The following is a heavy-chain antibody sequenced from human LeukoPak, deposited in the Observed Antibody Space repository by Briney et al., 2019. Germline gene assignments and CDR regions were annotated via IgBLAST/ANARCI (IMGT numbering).Heavy chain of an antibody. CDR3: ARDVSSGWFPRSEYYFDY. Sequence: VASVKVSCKASGGTFSSYAISWVRQAPGQGLEWMGGIIPIFGTANYAQKSQGRVTITADESTSTAYMELSSLRSEDTAVYYCARDVSSGWFPRSEYYFDYWGQGTLVTVSS. J-gene: IGHJ4*02. CDR2: IIPIFGTA. V-gene: IGHV1-69*13. CDR1: GGTFSSYA. D-gene: IGHD6-19*01.